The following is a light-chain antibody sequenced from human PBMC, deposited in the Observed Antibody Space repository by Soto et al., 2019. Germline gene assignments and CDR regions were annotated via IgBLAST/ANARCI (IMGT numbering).Light chain of an antibody. Sequence: NFMLTQPHSVSESPGKTVTISCTRSSGSIASSYVQWFQQRPGSAPTTLIYEDNQRPSGVPDRFSGSIDSSSNSASLTISGLKTEDEADYYCQSYDRSNQVFGGGTKVTVL. CDR3: QSYDRSNQV. J-gene: IGLJ3*02. CDR1: SGSIASSY. V-gene: IGLV6-57*03. CDR2: EDN.